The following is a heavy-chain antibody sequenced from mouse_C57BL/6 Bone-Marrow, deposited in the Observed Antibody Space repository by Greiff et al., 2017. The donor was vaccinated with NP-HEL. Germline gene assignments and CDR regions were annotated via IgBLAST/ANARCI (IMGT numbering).Heavy chain of an antibody. CDR2: LRSKSSNYAT. J-gene: IGHJ4*01. D-gene: IGHD1-3*01. V-gene: IGHV10-3*01. Sequence: EVQLVESGGGLVQPKGSLKLSCAASGFTFNTYAMHWVRQAPGKGLEWVARLRSKSSNYATYYADSVKDRFTISRDDSQSMLYLQMNNLKTEDTAMYYCVRPVAPYAMDYWGQGTSVTVSS. CDR3: VRPVAPYAMDY. CDR1: GFTFNTYA.